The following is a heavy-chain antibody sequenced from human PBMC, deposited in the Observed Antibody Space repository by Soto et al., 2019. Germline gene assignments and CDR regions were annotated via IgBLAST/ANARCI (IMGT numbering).Heavy chain of an antibody. J-gene: IGHJ4*02. V-gene: IGHV3-23*05. Sequence: PGGSLRLSCAASGFTFAHYAMMWARQAPGRGLEWVSTIDGPTTNTHYIDSVKARFFISRDNAINTVYLQMNGLRAEDTAVYYCVTWLSAHFDYWGRGTLVTVSS. CDR3: VTWLSAHFDY. D-gene: IGHD6-19*01. CDR1: GFTFAHYA. CDR2: IDGPTTNT.